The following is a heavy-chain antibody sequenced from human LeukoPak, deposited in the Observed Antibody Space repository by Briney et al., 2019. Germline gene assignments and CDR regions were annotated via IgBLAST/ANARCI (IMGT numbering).Heavy chain of an antibody. CDR3: ARRFGELSVYYYYMDV. CDR2: MNPNSGNT. CDR1: GYTFTSYD. Sequence: GASVKVSCKASGYTFTSYDINWVRQATGQGLEWMGWMNPNSGNTGYAQEFQGRVTMTRNTSISTAYMELSSLRSEDTAVYYCARRFGELSVYYYYMDVWGKGTTVTVSS. J-gene: IGHJ6*03. V-gene: IGHV1-8*01. D-gene: IGHD3-10*01.